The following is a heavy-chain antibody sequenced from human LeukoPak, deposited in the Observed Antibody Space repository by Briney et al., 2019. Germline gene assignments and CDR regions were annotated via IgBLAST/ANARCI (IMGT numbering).Heavy chain of an antibody. D-gene: IGHD3-22*01. CDR2: ISWNSGSI. J-gene: IGHJ4*02. V-gene: IGHV3-9*01. Sequence: GRSLRLSCAASGFTFDDYAMHWVRQAPGKGLEWFSGISWNSGSIGYADSVKGRFTISRDNAKNSLYLRMNSLRAEDTALYYSAKDKTPYEDSSGYTDNWGQGALVTVSS. CDR1: GFTFDDYA. CDR3: AKDKTPYEDSSGYTDN.